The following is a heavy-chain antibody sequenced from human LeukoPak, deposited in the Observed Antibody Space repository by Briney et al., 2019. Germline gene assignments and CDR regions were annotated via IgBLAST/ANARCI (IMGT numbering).Heavy chain of an antibody. CDR3: ARGGRLSSDGSWTWFDP. V-gene: IGHV5-51*01. CDR2: IYPGDSDT. Sequence: ESLKISCKGSGYSFTSYWIGWVRQMPGKGLEWMGIIYPGDSDTRYSPSFQGQVTISADKSISTAYLQWSSLKASDTAMYYCARGGRLSSDGSWTWFDPWGQGTLVTVSS. J-gene: IGHJ5*02. CDR1: GYSFTSYW. D-gene: IGHD2-15*01.